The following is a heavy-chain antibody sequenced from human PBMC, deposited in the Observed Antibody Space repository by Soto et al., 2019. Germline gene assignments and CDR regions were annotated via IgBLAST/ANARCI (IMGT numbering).Heavy chain of an antibody. J-gene: IGHJ6*02. CDR1: GGSFSGYY. V-gene: IGHV4-34*01. CDR2: INHSGST. CDR3: AREGCSSSCCYPPYYYYGMYF. Sequence: SETLSLTCAVYGGSFSGYYWSWIRQPPGKGLEWIGEINHSGSTNYNPSLKSRVTISVDTPKNQFSLKLSSVTAADTAVYYCAREGCSSSCCYPPYYYYGMYFWGQGTSVTVSS. D-gene: IGHD2-2*01.